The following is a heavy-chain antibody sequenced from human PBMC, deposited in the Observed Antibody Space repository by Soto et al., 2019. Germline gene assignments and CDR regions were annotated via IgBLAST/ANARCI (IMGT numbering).Heavy chain of an antibody. CDR2: ISYDGSNK. V-gene: IGHV3-30*18. Sequence: LRLSCAASGFTFSSYGMHWVRQAPGKGLEWVAVISYDGSNKYYADSVKGRFTISRDNSKNTLYLQMNSLRAEDTAVYYCAKETGSDGYNFDYWGQGTLVTVSS. CDR1: GFTFSSYG. D-gene: IGHD5-12*01. CDR3: AKETGSDGYNFDY. J-gene: IGHJ4*02.